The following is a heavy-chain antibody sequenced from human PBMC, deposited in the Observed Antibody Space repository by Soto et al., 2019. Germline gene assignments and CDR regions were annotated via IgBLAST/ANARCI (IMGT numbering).Heavy chain of an antibody. Sequence: ESGGGVVQPGRSLRLSCAASGFTFSSYGMHWVRQAPGKGLEWVAVISYDGSNKYYADSVKGRFTISRDNSKNTLYLQMNSLRAKDTAVYYCAKSDLEAPRDHWFDPWGQGTLVTVSS. CDR1: GFTFSSYG. CDR2: ISYDGSNK. V-gene: IGHV3-30*18. J-gene: IGHJ5*02. CDR3: AKSDLEAPRDHWFDP.